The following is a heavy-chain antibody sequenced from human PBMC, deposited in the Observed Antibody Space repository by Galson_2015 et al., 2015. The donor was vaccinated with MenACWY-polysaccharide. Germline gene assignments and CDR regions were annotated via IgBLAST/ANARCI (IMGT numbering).Heavy chain of an antibody. CDR3: ARGAYYYDSSGYSARPDY. J-gene: IGHJ4*02. Sequence: SVKVSCKASGYTFTSYDINWVRQATGQGLEWMGWMNPNSGNTGYAQEFQGRVTMTRNTSISTAYMELSSLRSEDTAVYYCARGAYYYDSSGYSARPDYWGQGTLVTVSS. CDR1: GYTFTSYD. CDR2: MNPNSGNT. D-gene: IGHD3-22*01. V-gene: IGHV1-8*01.